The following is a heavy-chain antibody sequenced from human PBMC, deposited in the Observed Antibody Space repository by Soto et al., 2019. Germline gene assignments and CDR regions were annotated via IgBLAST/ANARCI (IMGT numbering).Heavy chain of an antibody. Sequence: SQTLSLTCAISGDRVSSNSAAWNWIRQSPSRGLEWLGRTYYRSKWYNDYAVSVKSRITINPDTSKNQFSLQLNSVTPEDTAVCYCARDYCSSTSCYTTNYYYYGMDVWGQGTTVTVSS. CDR1: GDRVSSNSAA. CDR3: ARDYCSSTSCYTTNYYYYGMDV. D-gene: IGHD2-2*02. J-gene: IGHJ6*02. V-gene: IGHV6-1*01. CDR2: TYYRSKWYN.